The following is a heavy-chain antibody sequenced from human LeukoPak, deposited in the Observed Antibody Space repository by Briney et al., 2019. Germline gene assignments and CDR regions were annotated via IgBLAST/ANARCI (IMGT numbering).Heavy chain of an antibody. CDR3: AREGIAAAGHFDY. CDR2: ISSSSSTI. J-gene: IGHJ4*02. D-gene: IGHD6-13*01. CDR1: GFTFNSYS. V-gene: IGHV3-48*01. Sequence: GGSLRLSCAASGFTFNSYSMNWVRQAPGKGLEWVSYISSSSSTIYYADSVKGRFTISRDNAKNSLYLQMNSLRAEDTAVYYCAREGIAAAGHFDYWGQGTLVTVSS.